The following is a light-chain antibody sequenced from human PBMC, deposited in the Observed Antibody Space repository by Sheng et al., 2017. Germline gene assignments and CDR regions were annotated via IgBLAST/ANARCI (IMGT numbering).Light chain of an antibody. CDR1: NIGSKS. J-gene: IGLJ1*01. CDR2: DDS. CDR3: QVWDSYSDLPYV. V-gene: IGLV3-21*03. Sequence: SYVLTQPPSVSVAPGKTARISCGGSNIGSKSVHWYQHKPGQAPVLVVYDDSDRPSGIPERFSGSNSGNTATLTISRVEAGDEADYYCQVWDSYSDLPYVFGTGDQGHRP.